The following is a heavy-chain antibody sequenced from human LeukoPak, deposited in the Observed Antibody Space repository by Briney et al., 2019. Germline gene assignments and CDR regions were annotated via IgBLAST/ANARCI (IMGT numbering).Heavy chain of an antibody. V-gene: IGHV4-61*01. CDR3: ARGRLDYDFWSGYPYYFDY. CDR2: INHSGST. CDR1: GGSVSSGSYY. D-gene: IGHD3-3*01. J-gene: IGHJ4*02. Sequence: SETLSLTCTVSGGSVSSGSYYWSWIRQPPGKGLEWIGEINHSGSTNYNPSLKSRVTISVDTSKNQFSLKLSSVTAADTAVYYCARGRLDYDFWSGYPYYFDYWGQGTLVTVSS.